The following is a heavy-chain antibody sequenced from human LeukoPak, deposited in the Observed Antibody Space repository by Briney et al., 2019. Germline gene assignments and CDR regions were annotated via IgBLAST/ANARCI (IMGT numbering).Heavy chain of an antibody. CDR1: GGSISSYY. CDR3: ARDRILPKYYYDSSGYPRNAFDI. D-gene: IGHD3-22*01. CDR2: IYYSGST. Sequence: SETLSLTCTVSGGSISSYYWSWIRQPPGKGLVWIGYIYYSGSTNYNPSLKSRVTISVDTSKNQFSLKLSSVTAADTAVYYCARDRILPKYYYDSSGYPRNAFDIWGQGTMVTVSS. V-gene: IGHV4-59*01. J-gene: IGHJ3*02.